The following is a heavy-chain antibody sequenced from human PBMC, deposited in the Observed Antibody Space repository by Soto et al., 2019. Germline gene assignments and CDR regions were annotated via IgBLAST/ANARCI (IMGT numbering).Heavy chain of an antibody. D-gene: IGHD2-15*01. CDR1: GGSISSGGYY. Sequence: QVQLQESGPGLVKPSQTLSLTCTVSGGSISSGGYYWSWIRQHPGKGLEWIGYIYYSGSTYYNPSLKSRVTISVDTSKNQCSLKLSSVTAADTAVYYCASCSGGSCYSSRGYYYMDVWGKGTTVTVSS. CDR3: ASCSGGSCYSSRGYYYMDV. J-gene: IGHJ6*03. V-gene: IGHV4-31*03. CDR2: IYYSGST.